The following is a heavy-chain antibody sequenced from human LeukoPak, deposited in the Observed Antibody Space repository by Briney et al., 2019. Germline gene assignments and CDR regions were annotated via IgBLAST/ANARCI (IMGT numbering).Heavy chain of an antibody. J-gene: IGHJ4*02. D-gene: IGHD3-22*01. CDR1: GFTFSDYY. Sequence: PGGSLRLSCAASGFTFSDYYMSWIRQAPGKGLEWVPYISSSSSYTNYADSVKGRFTISRDNAKNSLYLQMNSLRAEDTAVYYCARRYYDSSGYYYHFDYWGQGTLVTVSS. CDR3: ARRYYDSSGYYYHFDY. V-gene: IGHV3-11*06. CDR2: ISSSSSYT.